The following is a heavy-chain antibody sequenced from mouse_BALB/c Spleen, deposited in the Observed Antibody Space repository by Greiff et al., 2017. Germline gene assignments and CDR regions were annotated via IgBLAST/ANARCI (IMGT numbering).Heavy chain of an antibody. D-gene: IGHD2-14*01. CDR2: INPSTGYT. V-gene: IGHV1-7*01. J-gene: IGHJ2*01. CDR3: ARTKVRSYYLDY. Sequence: VQLQQSGAELAKPGASVKMSCKASGYTFTSYWMHWVKQRPGQGLEWIGYINPSTGYTEYNQKFKDKATLTADKSSSTAYMQLSSLTSEDSAVYYCARTKVRSYYLDYWGQGTTLTVSS. CDR1: GYTFTSYW.